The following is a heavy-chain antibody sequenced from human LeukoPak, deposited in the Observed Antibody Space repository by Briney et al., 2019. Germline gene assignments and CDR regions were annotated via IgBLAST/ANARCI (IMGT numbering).Heavy chain of an antibody. J-gene: IGHJ4*02. V-gene: IGHV4-34*01. D-gene: IGHD3-10*01. Sequence: SETLSLTCAVYGGSFSGYYWSWIRQPPGKGLEWIGEINHSGSTNYNPSLKSRVTISVDTSKNQFSLKLSSVTAADTAVYYCARGRRITMVRGVIIPDFYLDYWGQGTLVTVSS. CDR1: GGSFSGYY. CDR2: INHSGST. CDR3: ARGRRITMVRGVIIPDFYLDY.